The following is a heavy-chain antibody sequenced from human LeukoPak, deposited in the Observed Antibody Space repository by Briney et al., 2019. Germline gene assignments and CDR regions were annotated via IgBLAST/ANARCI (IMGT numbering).Heavy chain of an antibody. CDR2: IKEDGSEK. V-gene: IGHV3-7*01. D-gene: IGHD5-12*01. CDR1: GFTFSSSW. J-gene: IGHJ4*02. Sequence: GGSLRLSCAASGFTFSSSWMSWVRQAPRKGLEWVANIKEDGSEKNYVDSVKGRFTISRDNAKNTLYLQMNSLRAEDTAVYYCSRDGRGYSGYGLHFDYWGQGTLVTVSS. CDR3: SRDGRGYSGYGLHFDY.